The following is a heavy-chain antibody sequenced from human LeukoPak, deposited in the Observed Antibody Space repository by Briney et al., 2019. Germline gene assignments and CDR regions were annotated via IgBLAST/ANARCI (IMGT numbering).Heavy chain of an antibody. CDR1: GFTFSKYG. V-gene: IGHV3-30*03. D-gene: IGHD2-15*01. J-gene: IGHJ3*02. CDR2: ISYDGSNK. Sequence: GGSLRLSCAASGFTFSKYGMHWVRQAPGKGLEWVAVISYDGSNKYYADSVKGRITISRDNSKNTLYLQMNSLRAEDTAVYYCAREDNDAFDIWGQGTMVTVSS. CDR3: AREDNDAFDI.